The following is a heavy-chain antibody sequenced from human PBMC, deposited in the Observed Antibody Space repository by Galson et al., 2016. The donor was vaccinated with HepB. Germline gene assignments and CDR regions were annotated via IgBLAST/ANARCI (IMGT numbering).Heavy chain of an antibody. Sequence: CAISGDSVSRHTAAWNWIRQSPSRGLEWLGRTYFRSKWYSDYGVAVNGRITISPDTAKNQFSLHLTSVTPDDTGIYSCVEGFPLRNWGQGTLVTVS. J-gene: IGHJ4*02. CDR2: TYFRSKWYS. V-gene: IGHV6-1*01. CDR1: GDSVSRHTAA. CDR3: VEGFPLRN.